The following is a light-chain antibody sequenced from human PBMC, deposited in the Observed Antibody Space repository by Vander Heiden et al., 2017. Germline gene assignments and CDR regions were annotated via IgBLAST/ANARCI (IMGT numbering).Light chain of an antibody. CDR3: QQSYSTPYT. Sequence: IQMTQFPSSLSASVGDRVTITCRASQSISSYLNWYQQKPGKAPKLLIYAASSLQSGVPSRFSGSGSGTDFTLTISRLQPEDFATYYCQQSYSTPYTFGQGTKVEIK. CDR1: QSISSY. CDR2: AAS. V-gene: IGKV1-39*01. J-gene: IGKJ2*01.